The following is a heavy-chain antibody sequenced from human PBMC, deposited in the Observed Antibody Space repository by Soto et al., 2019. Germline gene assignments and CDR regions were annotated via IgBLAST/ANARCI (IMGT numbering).Heavy chain of an antibody. J-gene: IGHJ3*02. V-gene: IGHV1-18*01. CDR1: AYTFTSYG. Sequence: QVQLVQSGAEVKKPGASVKVSCKASAYTFTSYGISWVRQAPGQGLEWMGWISTYNGNTHYARRLQGRVTMTTDTSTSTAYMELRGLRSDDTAVYYCARDLGDAFDMWGQGTMVTVSS. CDR3: ARDLGDAFDM. CDR2: ISTYNGNT.